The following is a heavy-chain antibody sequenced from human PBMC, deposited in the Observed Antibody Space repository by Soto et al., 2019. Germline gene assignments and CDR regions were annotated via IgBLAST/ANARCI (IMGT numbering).Heavy chain of an antibody. J-gene: IGHJ4*02. V-gene: IGHV3-23*01. CDR3: AKDGPVRVGTIRGFSPDY. D-gene: IGHD5-12*01. CDR2: ISGSGDIT. Sequence: EVQLLESGGGLVQPGASLRLSCAASEFTFRNYAMTWVRQAPGKGLEWVSTISGSGDITYYADSVKGRFTISRDNSKNTLYLQMNSLRAEDTAVYYCAKDGPVRVGTIRGFSPDYWGQGTLVTVSS. CDR1: EFTFRNYA.